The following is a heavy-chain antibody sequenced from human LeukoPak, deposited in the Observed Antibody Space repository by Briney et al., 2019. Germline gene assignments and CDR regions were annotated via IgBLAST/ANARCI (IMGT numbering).Heavy chain of an antibody. D-gene: IGHD4-17*01. CDR1: GSTFSSYA. CDR3: ARDRLHYGEYEKTFDY. J-gene: IGHJ4*02. Sequence: GGSLRLSCAASGSTFSSYAMSWVRQAPGKGLEWVSYITFSSSIIYYADSVKGRFTISRDNAKNSLYLQMNSLRAEDTAVYYCARDRLHYGEYEKTFDYWGQGTLVSVSS. V-gene: IGHV3-48*01. CDR2: ITFSSSII.